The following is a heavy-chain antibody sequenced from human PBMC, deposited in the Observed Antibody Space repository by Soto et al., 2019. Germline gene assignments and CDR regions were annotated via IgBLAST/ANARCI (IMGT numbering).Heavy chain of an antibody. CDR2: ISYDGSNK. V-gene: IGHV3-30*18. Sequence: XVSLRLSCAASGFTFSSYGMHWVRQAPGKGLEWVAVISYDGSNKYYADSVKGRFTISRDNSKNTLYLQMNSLRAEDTAVYYCAKESVTIFGVVIIPGSLGYYGMDVWGQGTTVTVSS. J-gene: IGHJ6*02. CDR3: AKESVTIFGVVIIPGSLGYYGMDV. D-gene: IGHD3-3*01. CDR1: GFTFSSYG.